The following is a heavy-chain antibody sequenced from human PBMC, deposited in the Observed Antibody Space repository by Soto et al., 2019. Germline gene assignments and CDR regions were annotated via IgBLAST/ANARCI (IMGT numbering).Heavy chain of an antibody. V-gene: IGHV1-69*12. CDR2: IIPIFGTA. D-gene: IGHD4-17*01. Sequence: QVQLVQSGAEVKKPGSSVKVSCKASGGTFSSYAISWVRQAPGQGLEWMGGIIPIFGTANYAQKFQGRVTITADESTSTAYMELSSLRSEDTAVYSCARGGRGDYRTPWYFDLWGRGTLVTVSS. CDR3: ARGGRGDYRTPWYFDL. CDR1: GGTFSSYA. J-gene: IGHJ2*01.